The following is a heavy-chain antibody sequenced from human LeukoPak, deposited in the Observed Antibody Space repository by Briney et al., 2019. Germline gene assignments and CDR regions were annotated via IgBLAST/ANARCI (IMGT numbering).Heavy chain of an antibody. Sequence: ASVKVSCKASGYTLTGYYMHWVRQAPGQGLEWMGWINPNSGGTNYAQKFQGRVTMTRDTSISTAYMELSRLRSDDTAVYYCAREREYYDSSGYYRWFDPWGQGTLVTVSS. CDR1: GYTLTGYY. CDR3: AREREYYDSSGYYRWFDP. J-gene: IGHJ5*02. CDR2: INPNSGGT. D-gene: IGHD3-22*01. V-gene: IGHV1-2*02.